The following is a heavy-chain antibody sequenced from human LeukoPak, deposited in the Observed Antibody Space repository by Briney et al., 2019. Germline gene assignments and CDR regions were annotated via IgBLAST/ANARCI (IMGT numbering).Heavy chain of an antibody. D-gene: IGHD3-22*01. CDR2: ITHSGTT. CDR3: ARDGPSSYYYDSSGPDAFDI. Sequence: KPSDTLSLTCAVYGGSFSGYYWNWIRQPPNKGLEWIGEITHSGTTRCNPSLKSRVIMSLDTSKNQFSLNITSVTAADTAVYYCARDGPSSYYYDSSGPDAFDIWGQGTMVTVSS. J-gene: IGHJ3*02. V-gene: IGHV4-34*01. CDR1: GGSFSGYY.